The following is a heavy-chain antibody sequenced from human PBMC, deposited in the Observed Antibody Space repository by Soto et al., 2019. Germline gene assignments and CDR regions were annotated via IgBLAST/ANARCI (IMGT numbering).Heavy chain of an antibody. CDR1: GVSSYTYY. Sequence: CDTPSLTSHAAGVSSYTYYYNWNRQSPEAGLEWIGYISDGGSTNYNPSLKSRVTISVDTSTKQVSLRLTSVTAADTARYFCAGYCSSSICPEDHYFGLEVWGQGPTVNVSS. J-gene: IGHJ6*02. CDR3: AGYCSSSICPEDHYFGLEV. V-gene: IGHV4-59*07. D-gene: IGHD2-2*01. CDR2: ISDGGST.